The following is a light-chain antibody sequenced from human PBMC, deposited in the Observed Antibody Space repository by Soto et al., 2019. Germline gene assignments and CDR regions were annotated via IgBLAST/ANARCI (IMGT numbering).Light chain of an antibody. CDR3: QQLNNYPFT. CDR1: QGISSY. V-gene: IGKV1-9*01. J-gene: IGKJ3*01. CDR2: AAS. Sequence: DIQLTQSPSFLSASAGDRITISCRASQGISSYLAWYQQKPGKAPKLLIYAASTLQSGVPSRFSGSESGTEFTLTISRLQPEDFATYYCQQLNNYPFTFGPGTKVDIK.